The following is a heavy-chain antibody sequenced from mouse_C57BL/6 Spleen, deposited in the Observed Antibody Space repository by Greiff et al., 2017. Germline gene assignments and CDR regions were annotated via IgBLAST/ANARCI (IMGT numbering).Heavy chain of an antibody. J-gene: IGHJ4*01. CDR1: GYSITSGYD. D-gene: IGHD2-4*01. CDR2: ISYSGST. Sequence: VQLKESGPGMVKPSQSLSLTCTVTGYSITSGYDWHWIRHFPGNKLEWMGYISYSGSTNYNPSLKSRISITHDTSKNHFFLKLNSVTTEDTATYYCASRENYDGAGYAMDYWGQGTSVTVSS. CDR3: ASRENYDGAGYAMDY. V-gene: IGHV3-1*01.